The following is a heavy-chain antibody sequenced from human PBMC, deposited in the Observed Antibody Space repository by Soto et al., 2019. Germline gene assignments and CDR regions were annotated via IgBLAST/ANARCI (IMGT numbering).Heavy chain of an antibody. CDR3: ARKRRGYSGYDTNYGMDV. Sequence: QVTLKESGPVLVKPTETLTLTCTVSGFSLSNARMGVSWIRQPPGKALEWLAHIFSNDEKSYSTSLKSRLTISKDTSKSQVVLTMTNMDPVDTATYYCARKRRGYSGYDTNYGMDVWGQGTTVTVSS. D-gene: IGHD5-12*01. J-gene: IGHJ6*02. CDR2: IFSNDEK. V-gene: IGHV2-26*01. CDR1: GFSLSNARMG.